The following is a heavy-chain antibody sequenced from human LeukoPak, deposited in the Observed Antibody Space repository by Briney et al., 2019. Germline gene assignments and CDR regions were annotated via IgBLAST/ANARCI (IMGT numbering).Heavy chain of an antibody. D-gene: IGHD2-2*01. V-gene: IGHV1-2*02. Sequence: ASVKVSCKASGYTFTDYYIHWVRQAPGQGLEWMGWINPNSGCTNYAQKFQGRVTMTRETSISTAYMELSRLRSDDTAVYYCARGLTVVPAAMGFDFDYWGQGTLVTVSP. CDR1: GYTFTDYY. CDR3: ARGLTVVPAAMGFDFDY. CDR2: INPNSGCT. J-gene: IGHJ4*02.